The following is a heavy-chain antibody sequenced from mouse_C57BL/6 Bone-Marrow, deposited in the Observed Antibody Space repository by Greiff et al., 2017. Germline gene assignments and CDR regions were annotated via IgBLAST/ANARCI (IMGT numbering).Heavy chain of an antibody. CDR2: IYIGNGYT. D-gene: IGHD1-1*01. CDR3: ARVGRDYYGAWFAY. J-gene: IGHJ3*01. Sequence: VQLQQSGAELVRPGSSVKLSCKTSGYTFTSYGLTWVKQRPGKCLEWIGYIYIGNGYTEYNEKLKGKGTLTSDTSSDTAYMQLSSLTSEDSAIYVWARVGRDYYGAWFAYWGQGTRVTVSA. CDR1: GYTFTSYG. V-gene: IGHV1-58*01.